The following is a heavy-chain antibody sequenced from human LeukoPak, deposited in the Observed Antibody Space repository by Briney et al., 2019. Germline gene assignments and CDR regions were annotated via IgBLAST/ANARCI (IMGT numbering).Heavy chain of an antibody. CDR2: IIDSGST. CDR1: GGSISRGYW. J-gene: IGHJ4*02. Sequence: SETLSLTCAVSGGSISRGYWWSWVRQPPMKGLEWIGEIIDSGSTNYNPSLKGRITISLDKTKNQFSLNVNSVTAADTAVYYCATYGPTSGGYTFEYWGQGILVTVSS. D-gene: IGHD2-15*01. CDR3: ATYGPTSGGYTFEY. V-gene: IGHV4-4*02.